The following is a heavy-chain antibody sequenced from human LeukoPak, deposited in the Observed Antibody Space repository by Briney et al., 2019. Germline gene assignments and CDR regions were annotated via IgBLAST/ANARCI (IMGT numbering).Heavy chain of an antibody. V-gene: IGHV5-51*01. J-gene: IGHJ6*02. D-gene: IGHD3-9*01. CDR2: IYPGDSDT. CDR3: GTMGLDWLGSGYYGMDV. CDR1: GYSFTNYW. Sequence: GESLKISCKGSGYSFTNYWIGWVRQMPGKGLEWMGIIYPGDSDTRYSPSFQGQVTISADKSISTAYLQWSSLKASDTAMYYCGTMGLDWLGSGYYGMDVWGQGTTVTVSS.